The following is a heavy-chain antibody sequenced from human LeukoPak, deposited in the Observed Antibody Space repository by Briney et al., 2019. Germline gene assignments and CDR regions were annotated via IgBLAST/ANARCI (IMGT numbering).Heavy chain of an antibody. J-gene: IGHJ4*02. V-gene: IGHV4-4*07. CDR1: GGSISSYY. Sequence: PSETLSPTCTVSGGSISSYYWSWIRQPAGKGLEWIGRIYTSGSTNYNASLKSRVSMSVDTSKNQFSLKLSSVTAADTAVYYCARGSGYSGNSDYWGQGTLVTVSS. CDR3: ARGSGYSGNSDY. D-gene: IGHD4-23*01. CDR2: IYTSGST.